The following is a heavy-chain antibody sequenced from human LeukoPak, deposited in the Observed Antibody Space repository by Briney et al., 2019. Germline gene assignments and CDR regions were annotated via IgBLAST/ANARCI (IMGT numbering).Heavy chain of an antibody. J-gene: IGHJ5*02. Sequence: PSETLSLTCTVSGGSISNYYWSWIRQPPGKGLEWIGYIYYSGSTKYNPSLKSRVTISVDTSKNQFSLRLSSVTAADTAVYYCARVFGTTSRRWFDPWGQGTLVTVSS. CDR2: IYYSGST. D-gene: IGHD1-1*01. CDR1: GGSISNYY. CDR3: ARVFGTTSRRWFDP. V-gene: IGHV4-59*01.